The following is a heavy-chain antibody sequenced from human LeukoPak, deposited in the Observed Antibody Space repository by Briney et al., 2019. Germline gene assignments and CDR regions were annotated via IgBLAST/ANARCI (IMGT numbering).Heavy chain of an antibody. D-gene: IGHD3-22*01. CDR3: ARGENYYDSSGYWANYFDY. J-gene: IGHJ4*02. CDR1: GFTFSDYY. CDR2: ISSSGSTI. Sequence: GGSLRLSCAASGFTFSDYYMSWICQAPGKGLEWVSYISSSGSTIYYADSVKGRFTISRDNAKNSLYLQMNSLRAEDTAVYYCARGENYYDSSGYWANYFDYWGQGTLVTVSS. V-gene: IGHV3-11*01.